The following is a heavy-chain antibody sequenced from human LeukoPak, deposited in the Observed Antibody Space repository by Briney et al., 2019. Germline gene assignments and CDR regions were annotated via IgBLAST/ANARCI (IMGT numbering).Heavy chain of an antibody. CDR2: ISGSGGST. D-gene: IGHD3-3*01. Sequence: GGSLRLSCAASGFTFSSYAMSWVRQAPGKGLEWVSAISGSGGSTYYADSVKGRFTISRDNSKNTLYLQMNSLRAEDTAVYYCAKDPVRTYYDFWSGYYIYWGQGTLVTVSS. V-gene: IGHV3-23*01. J-gene: IGHJ4*02. CDR1: GFTFSSYA. CDR3: AKDPVRTYYDFWSGYYIY.